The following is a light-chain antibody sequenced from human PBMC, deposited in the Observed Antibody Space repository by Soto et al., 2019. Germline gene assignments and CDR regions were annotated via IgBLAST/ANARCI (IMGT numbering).Light chain of an antibody. J-gene: IGKJ1*01. CDR3: QQRSDWPWT. CDR2: GAS. CDR1: QSVSNNY. Sequence: EIVLTQSPGTLTLSPGERATLSCRASQSVSNNYLAWYQQKPGQAPRLLIYGASSGATGIPARFSGGGSGTDFTLTISSLEPEDFAVYYCQQRSDWPWTFGQGTKVDI. V-gene: IGKV3D-20*02.